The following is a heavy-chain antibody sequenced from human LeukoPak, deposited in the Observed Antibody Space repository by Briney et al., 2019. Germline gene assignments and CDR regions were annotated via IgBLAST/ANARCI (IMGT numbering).Heavy chain of an antibody. D-gene: IGHD3-3*01. Sequence: GGSLRLSCAASGFTFSSYGMHWVRQAPGKRLEWVAFIRYDGSNKYYADSVKGRFTISRDNSKNTLYLQMNSLRAEDTAVYYCAKDQGGYDFWSGYLSYWGQGTLVTVSS. CDR2: IRYDGSNK. CDR3: AKDQGGYDFWSGYLSY. J-gene: IGHJ4*02. CDR1: GFTFSSYG. V-gene: IGHV3-30*02.